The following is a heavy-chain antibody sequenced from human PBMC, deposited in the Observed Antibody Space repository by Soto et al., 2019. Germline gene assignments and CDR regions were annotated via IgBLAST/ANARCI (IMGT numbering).Heavy chain of an antibody. J-gene: IGHJ1*01. CDR3: AKDVEDGDYVLAYFQH. V-gene: IGHV3-23*01. Sequence: EVQLLESGGGLVQPGGSLRLSCAASGFTFSSYAMSWVRQAPGKGLEWVSAISGSGGSTYYADSVKGRFTISRDNSKNTLYLQRNSLRAEDTAVYYCAKDVEDGDYVLAYFQHWGQGTLVTVSS. D-gene: IGHD4-17*01. CDR2: ISGSGGST. CDR1: GFTFSSYA.